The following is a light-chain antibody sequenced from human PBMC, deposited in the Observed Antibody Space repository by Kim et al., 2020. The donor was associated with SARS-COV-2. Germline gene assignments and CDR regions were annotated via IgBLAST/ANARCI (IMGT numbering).Light chain of an antibody. J-gene: IGKJ1*01. V-gene: IGKV1-33*01. CDR3: QRYVNIPS. Sequence: DIQMPQSPSSLSASVGDRVTITCQASQDIRNYLKWYQQKPGKAPKVLIYEASNLEIGVPARFSGSGSGTDFTFTINSLQPEDIATYFCQRYVNIPSYGHGTKVDIK. CDR2: EAS. CDR1: QDIRNY.